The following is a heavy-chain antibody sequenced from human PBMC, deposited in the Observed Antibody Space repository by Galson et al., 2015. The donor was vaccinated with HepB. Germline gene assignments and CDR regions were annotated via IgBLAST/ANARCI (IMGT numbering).Heavy chain of an antibody. Sequence: SVKVSCKASGYTFSSYFMHWVRQAPGQGLEWMGIINPSGGSTSYAQKFQGRVPMTRDTSTSTVYMEVSSLRSEDTAVYYCARDQRDWFDPWGQGTLVTVSS. CDR2: INPSGGST. CDR1: GYTFSSYF. CDR3: ARDQRDWFDP. J-gene: IGHJ5*02. V-gene: IGHV1-46*01.